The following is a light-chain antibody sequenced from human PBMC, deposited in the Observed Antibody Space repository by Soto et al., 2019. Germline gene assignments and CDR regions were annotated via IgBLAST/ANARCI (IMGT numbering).Light chain of an antibody. J-gene: IGKJ4*01. CDR1: RGIITL. Sequence: IQLTQSPSSLSASVGDRVTIACRSSRGIITLLAWYQQKPGKAPKLLIYAASTLQAGVPSRFRGSGSGTDFTLTISSLQPEDFATYFCQQSNSSPPTFGGGTKVDIK. CDR3: QQSNSSPPT. V-gene: IGKV1-9*01. CDR2: AAS.